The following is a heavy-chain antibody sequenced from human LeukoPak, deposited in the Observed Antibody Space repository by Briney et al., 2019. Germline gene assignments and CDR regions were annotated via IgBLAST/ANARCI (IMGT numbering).Heavy chain of an antibody. CDR3: AKNYYAGAYYGWFAP. CDR2: ISGSGGNT. Sequence: GGSLRLSCAASGFTFSSYAMTWVRQAPGKGLEWVSAISGSGGNTYYADSVKGRFTISGDNAKNSLFLQMNSLRVEDTAVYYCAKNYYAGAYYGWFAPWGQGTLVTVAS. V-gene: IGHV3-23*01. J-gene: IGHJ5*02. D-gene: IGHD1-26*01. CDR1: GFTFSSYA.